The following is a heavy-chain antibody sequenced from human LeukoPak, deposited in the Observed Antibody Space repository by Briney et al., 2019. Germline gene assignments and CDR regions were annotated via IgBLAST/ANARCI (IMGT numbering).Heavy chain of an antibody. D-gene: IGHD6-13*01. V-gene: IGHV1-69*02. CDR1: GATFSSYT. CDR2: FILILGIA. J-gene: IGHJ6*03. Sequence: SVTVSCKASGATFSSYTISWMRLPPAPGLEWMGRFILILGIANYAQKFQGRVTITADKTTSKTYMELSSLRSEDTAVYYCARCVHSSSWAYYYYYMDVWGKGTTVTVSS. CDR3: ARCVHSSSWAYYYYYMDV.